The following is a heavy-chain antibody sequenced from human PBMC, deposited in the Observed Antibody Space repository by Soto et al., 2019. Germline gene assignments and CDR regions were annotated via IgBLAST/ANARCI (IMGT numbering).Heavy chain of an antibody. V-gene: IGHV4-39*01. J-gene: IGHJ4*02. CDR1: GGSITTTNYY. Sequence: QLQLQESGPGLVKPSETLSLTCTVSGGSITTTNYYWSWVRQSPGKGLEWIANIFYTGATYYSPSLRGRVTVSVDTSKNQFSLKLSSVTAAATAMYYCASLQVPGNFDYWGQGSPVTVSS. D-gene: IGHD6-13*01. CDR3: ASLQVPGNFDY. CDR2: IFYTGAT.